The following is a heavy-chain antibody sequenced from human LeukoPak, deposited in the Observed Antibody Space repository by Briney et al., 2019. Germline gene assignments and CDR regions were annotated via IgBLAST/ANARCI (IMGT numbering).Heavy chain of an antibody. Sequence: SETLSLTCTVSGGSISSSSYYWGWIRQPPGKGLEWIGSIYYSGSTYYNPSLKSRVTISVDTSKNQFSLKLSSVTAADTAVYYCARDWEITFGGGRNWFDPWGQGTLVTVSS. V-gene: IGHV4-39*07. CDR2: IYYSGST. CDR3: ARDWEITFGGGRNWFDP. J-gene: IGHJ5*02. CDR1: GGSISSSSYY. D-gene: IGHD3-16*01.